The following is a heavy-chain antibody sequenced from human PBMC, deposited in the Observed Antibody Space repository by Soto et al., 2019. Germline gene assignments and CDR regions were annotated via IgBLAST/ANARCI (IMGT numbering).Heavy chain of an antibody. V-gene: IGHV3-23*01. J-gene: IGHJ4*02. Sequence: PCGPLRLSCSVAGVTFDAYAMSWFRQAPGKGLEWVSSIGSSGGNKYYAAAVRGRFSISRDNARNTVDLQINTLRAEDTAVFFCAKMASDYITALDSRGQGTLVPVSS. D-gene: IGHD4-4*01. CDR3: AKMASDYITALDS. CDR1: GVTFDAYA. CDR2: IGSSGGNK.